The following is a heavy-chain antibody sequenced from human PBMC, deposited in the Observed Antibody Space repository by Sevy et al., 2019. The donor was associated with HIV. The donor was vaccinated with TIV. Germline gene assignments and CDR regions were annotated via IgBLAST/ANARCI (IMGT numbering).Heavy chain of an antibody. CDR3: ARPRANYVDHYFFYAMDV. Sequence: GGSLRLSCAASGFAFTNYYAMHWVRQAPGKGLEWVALISYDGRDKYYADSVKGQFTISRDNFKNTLYLQMNSLTTEDTAVYYCARPRANYVDHYFFYAMDVWGQGTTVTVSS. D-gene: IGHD4-17*01. V-gene: IGHV3-30-3*01. J-gene: IGHJ6*02. CDR1: GFAFTNYYA. CDR2: ISYDGRDK.